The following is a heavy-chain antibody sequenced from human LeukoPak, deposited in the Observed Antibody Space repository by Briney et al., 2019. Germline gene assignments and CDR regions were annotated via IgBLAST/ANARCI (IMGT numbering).Heavy chain of an antibody. Sequence: PSESLSLTCTVSGDSITSNYWSLIRRPPGKGLEWIGYLRYGGNTNHNSSLKSRITISLDTSKNQFSLRLSSVTAADTAIYYCARESSTSQTNLFDYWGQGTLVTVSS. CDR3: ARESSTSQTNLFDY. CDR2: LRYGGNT. V-gene: IGHV4-59*01. J-gene: IGHJ4*02. D-gene: IGHD6-6*01. CDR1: GDSITSNY.